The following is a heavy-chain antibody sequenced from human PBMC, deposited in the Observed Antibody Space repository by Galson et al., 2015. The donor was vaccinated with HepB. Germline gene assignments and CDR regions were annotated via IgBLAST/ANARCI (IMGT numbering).Heavy chain of an antibody. CDR2: TDTTSTTT. J-gene: IGHJ3*01. CDR3: ARDRGYCTGGNCYRFFDF. CDR1: GFTFTTYS. V-gene: IGHV3-48*01. D-gene: IGHD2-15*01. Sequence: LRLSCAASGFTFTTYSVSWVRQTPGKGLEWVSYTDTTSTTTYYADSVKGRFTISRDNAKSSVYLQLNSLRAEDTAVYYCARDRGYCTGGNCYRFFDFWGQGIMVTVSS.